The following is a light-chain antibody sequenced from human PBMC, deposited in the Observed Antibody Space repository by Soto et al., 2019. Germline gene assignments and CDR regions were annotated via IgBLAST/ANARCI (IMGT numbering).Light chain of an antibody. CDR2: DAS. J-gene: IGKJ5*01. V-gene: IGKV1D-13*01. CDR3: QQFNNYAIT. Sequence: AIQLTHSPYSLSASVGDRVTITCRASQVISSALAWYQQTRGKAPKLLIYDASSLESGVPSRFRGSGSGTDFTLTISSLKPEDFETYYCQQFNNYAITFGQGTRLEIK. CDR1: QVISSA.